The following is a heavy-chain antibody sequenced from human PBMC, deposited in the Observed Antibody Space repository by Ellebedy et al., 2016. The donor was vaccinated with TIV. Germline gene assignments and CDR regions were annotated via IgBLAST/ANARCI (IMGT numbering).Heavy chain of an antibody. Sequence: SQTLSLTXAISGDSVSSNSAAWNWIRQSPSRGLEWLGRTYYRSKWYNDYAVSVKSRITINPDTSKNQFSLQLNSVTPEDTAVYYCARELVDTAPDAQRDYYYGMDVWGQGTTVTVSS. V-gene: IGHV6-1*01. CDR1: GDSVSSNSAA. J-gene: IGHJ6*02. D-gene: IGHD5-18*01. CDR2: TYYRSKWYN. CDR3: ARELVDTAPDAQRDYYYGMDV.